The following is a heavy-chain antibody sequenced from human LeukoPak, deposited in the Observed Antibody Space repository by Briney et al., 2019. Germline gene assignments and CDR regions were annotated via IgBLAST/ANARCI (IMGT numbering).Heavy chain of an antibody. CDR1: GYTFTGCY. D-gene: IGHD2-15*01. Sequence: ASVKVSCKASGYTFTGCYMHWVRQAPGQGLEWMGWINPNSGGTNYAQKFQGRVTMTRDTSISTAYMELSRLRSDDTAVYYCARVPDIVVVVAADTYYYYGMDVWGQGTTVTVSS. CDR3: ARVPDIVVVVAADTYYYYGMDV. V-gene: IGHV1-2*02. J-gene: IGHJ6*02. CDR2: INPNSGGT.